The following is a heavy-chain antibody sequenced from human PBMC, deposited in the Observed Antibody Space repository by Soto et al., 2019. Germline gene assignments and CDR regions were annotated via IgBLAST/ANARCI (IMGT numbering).Heavy chain of an antibody. CDR3: AKGTHTAEGEYCETTSCAAGYFQH. CDR1: GFIFASYA. Sequence: EVQLLESGGGLIQPGGSLRLSCTASGFIFASYAMSWVRHAPGKGLEWVSSVSGSGTGTYVADSVKGRFTISRDNSRNTVYMQMNNLRAEDTDVYYCAKGTHTAEGEYCETTSCAAGYFQHWGQGTLVAVSS. J-gene: IGHJ1*01. CDR2: VSGSGTGT. V-gene: IGHV3-23*01. D-gene: IGHD2-21*01.